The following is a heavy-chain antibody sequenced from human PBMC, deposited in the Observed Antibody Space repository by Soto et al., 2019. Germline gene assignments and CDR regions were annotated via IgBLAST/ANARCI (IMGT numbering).Heavy chain of an antibody. J-gene: IGHJ5*02. CDR3: ARDPGVLYVENWFDP. CDR1: GFTFSSYW. D-gene: IGHD2-8*01. Sequence: GGSLRLSCAASGFTFSSYWMSWVRQAPGKGLGWVANIKQDGSEKYYVDSAKGRFTISRDNAKNSLYLQMNSLRAEDTAAYYCARDPGVLYVENWFDPWAQGTLVTVS. V-gene: IGHV3-7*03. CDR2: IKQDGSEK.